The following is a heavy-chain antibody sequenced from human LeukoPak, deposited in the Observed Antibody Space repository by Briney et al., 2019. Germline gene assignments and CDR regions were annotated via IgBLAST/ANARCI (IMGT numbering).Heavy chain of an antibody. CDR2: IYYSGST. CDR3: ARGSYDILTGYYSLDY. Sequence: RASETLSLTCTVSGYSISSYYWSWIRQPPGKGLEWIGYIYYSGSTNYNPSLKSRVTISVDTSKNQFSLKLSSVTAADTAVYYCARGSYDILTGYYSLDYWGQGTLVTVSS. D-gene: IGHD3-9*01. V-gene: IGHV4-59*01. J-gene: IGHJ4*02. CDR1: GYSISSYY.